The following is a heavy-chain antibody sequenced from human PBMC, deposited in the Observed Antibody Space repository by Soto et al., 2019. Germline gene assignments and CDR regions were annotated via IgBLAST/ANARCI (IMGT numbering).Heavy chain of an antibody. CDR2: ISGSGGST. CDR1: GFTFSSYA. Sequence: LTLSCAASGFTFSSYAMSWVRQAPWKGLEWVSAISGSGGSTYYADPVKGRFTISRDNSKNTLYLQMNSLRAEDTAVYYCAKAQQIAAADYYYYGMDVWGQGTTVTVSS. V-gene: IGHV3-23*01. D-gene: IGHD6-13*01. J-gene: IGHJ6*02. CDR3: AKAQQIAAADYYYYGMDV.